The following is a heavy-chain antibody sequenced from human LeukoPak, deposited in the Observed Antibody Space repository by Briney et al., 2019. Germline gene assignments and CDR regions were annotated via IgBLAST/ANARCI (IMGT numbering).Heavy chain of an antibody. CDR3: ARVEGVPALYYYYMDV. Sequence: PSETLSLTCTVSGGSISSYYWSGIRQPPGKGLEWIGYIYYSGSTNYNPSLKSRVTISVDTSKNQFSLKLSSVTAADTAVYYCARVEGVPALYYYYMDVWGKGTTVTVSS. CDR2: IYYSGST. D-gene: IGHD2-2*01. CDR1: GGSISSYY. J-gene: IGHJ6*03. V-gene: IGHV4-59*01.